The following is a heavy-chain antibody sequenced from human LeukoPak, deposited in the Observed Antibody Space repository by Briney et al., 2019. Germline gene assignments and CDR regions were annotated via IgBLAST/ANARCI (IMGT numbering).Heavy chain of an antibody. J-gene: IGHJ4*02. CDR1: GFTFDDYG. V-gene: IGHV3-20*04. CDR2: INWNGGST. CDR3: ARLGYYYDSSGYFDY. Sequence: PVGSLRLSCAASGFTFDDYGMSWVRQAPGKGLEWVSGINWNGGSTGYADSVKGRFTISRDNAKNSLYLQMNSLRAEDTALYYCARLGYYYDSSGYFDYWGQGTLVTVSS. D-gene: IGHD3-22*01.